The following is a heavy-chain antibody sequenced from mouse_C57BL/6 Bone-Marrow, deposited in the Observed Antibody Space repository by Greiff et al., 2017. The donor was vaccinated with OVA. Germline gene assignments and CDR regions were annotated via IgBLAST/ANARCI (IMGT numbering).Heavy chain of an antibody. J-gene: IGHJ3*01. CDR2: ISSGGSYT. V-gene: IGHV5-6*02. Sequence: DVKLVESGGDLVKPGGSLKLSCAASGFTFSSYGMSWVRQTPDKRLEWVATISSGGSYTYYPDSVKGRFTISRDNAKNTLYLQMSSLKSEDTAMYYCASHYYGSSFFAYWGQGTLVTVSA. CDR1: GFTFSSYG. D-gene: IGHD1-1*01. CDR3: ASHYYGSSFFAY.